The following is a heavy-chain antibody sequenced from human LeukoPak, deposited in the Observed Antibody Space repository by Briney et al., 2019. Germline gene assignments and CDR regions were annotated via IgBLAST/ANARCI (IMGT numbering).Heavy chain of an antibody. CDR3: ARHTYPFGIEI. D-gene: IGHD2/OR15-2a*01. CDR2: IYNSGST. CDR1: GGPISNYD. J-gene: IGHJ6*04. Sequence: SETLSLTCTGSGGPISNYDCGWIRQPPGKGLEWIGYIYNSGSTNYNSSLKCRVTISVDTSKNQFSLKLTSVTAADTAFYYCARHTYPFGIEIWGEGGTVTVSS. V-gene: IGHV4-59*08.